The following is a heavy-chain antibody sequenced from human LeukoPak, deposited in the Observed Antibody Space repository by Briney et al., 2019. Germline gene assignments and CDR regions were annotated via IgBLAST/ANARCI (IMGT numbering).Heavy chain of an antibody. J-gene: IGHJ4*02. V-gene: IGHV3-7*05. Sequence: GGSLRLSCAASGFTFSRSWMSWVRQAPGEGLEWVGNIKQDGSETYYVDSVKGRFTISRDNAKNSLYLQMNSLRVEDTAVYYCAREGTSDSYFGFWGQGTLVTVSS. CDR1: GFTFSRSW. D-gene: IGHD2-21*01. CDR3: AREGTSDSYFGF. CDR2: IKQDGSET.